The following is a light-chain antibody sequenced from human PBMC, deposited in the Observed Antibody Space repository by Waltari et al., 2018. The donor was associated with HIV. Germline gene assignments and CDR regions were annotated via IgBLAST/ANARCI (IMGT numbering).Light chain of an antibody. CDR3: CSYAGDYTYV. J-gene: IGLJ1*01. CDR1: TSDIGYFDS. CDR2: EVN. Sequence: SAPTQPRSVSWSPGQSVTISCTGTTSDIGYFDSASWYQQSPGKAPQVIIYEVNQRPAGVPDRFPGSKSGITASLTISGLQGEDEADYYCCSYAGDYTYVFGAGTKVNVL. V-gene: IGLV2-11*01.